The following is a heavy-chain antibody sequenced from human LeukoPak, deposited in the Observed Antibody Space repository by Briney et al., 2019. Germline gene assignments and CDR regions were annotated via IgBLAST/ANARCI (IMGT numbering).Heavy chain of an antibody. CDR2: ISSSGRTT. Sequence: PGGSLRLSCAASGFTFSSYWMSWVRQAPGKGLGWVSYISSSGRTTYYPDSVKGRFTISRDNAKNSLYLQMNSLRAEDTSVYYCARVIVVVTGNYMDVWGKGTTVTISS. V-gene: IGHV3-48*04. D-gene: IGHD2-21*02. CDR3: ARVIVVVTGNYMDV. CDR1: GFTFSSYW. J-gene: IGHJ6*03.